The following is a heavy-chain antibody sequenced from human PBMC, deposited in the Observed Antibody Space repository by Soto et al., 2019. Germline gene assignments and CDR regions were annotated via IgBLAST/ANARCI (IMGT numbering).Heavy chain of an antibody. D-gene: IGHD2-21*02. V-gene: IGHV3-30*03. Sequence: QVQLVESGGGVVQPGASLRLSCEVSGLTFNTSGMHWVRQAPGKGLEWLAVIPYDGATQYYGDNVKGRFTISRDNSKNTLFLHMGRLRAEETAMYYYATKARVTNYLYYGMDVWGLGTTVTVSS. CDR1: GLTFNTSG. CDR2: IPYDGATQ. CDR3: ATKARVTNYLYYGMDV. J-gene: IGHJ6*02.